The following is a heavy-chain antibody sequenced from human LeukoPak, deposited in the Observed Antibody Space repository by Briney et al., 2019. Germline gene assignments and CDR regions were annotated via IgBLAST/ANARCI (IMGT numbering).Heavy chain of an antibody. CDR1: GGSISSYY. CDR2: IYYSGST. Sequence: FETLPLTCTVSGGSISSYYWSWIRQPPGKGLEWIGYIYYSGSTNYNPSLKSRVTISVDTSKNQFSLKLNSVTAADTAVYYCARDPVAQNWFDPWGQGALLAVSS. D-gene: IGHD6-19*01. V-gene: IGHV4-59*01. CDR3: ARDPVAQNWFDP. J-gene: IGHJ5*02.